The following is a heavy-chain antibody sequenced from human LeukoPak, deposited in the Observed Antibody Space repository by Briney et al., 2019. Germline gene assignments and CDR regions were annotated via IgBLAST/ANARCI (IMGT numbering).Heavy chain of an antibody. J-gene: IGHJ4*02. V-gene: IGHV3-21*01. D-gene: IGHD3-22*01. Sequence: GGSLRLSCAPSGFTFSSYSMNWVRQAPGKGLEWVSSISSSSSYIYYADSVKGRFTISRDNAKNSLYLQMNSLRAEDTAVYYGACDKGDSESVYYYDSSGYYGFDYWGQGTLVTVSA. CDR1: GFTFSSYS. CDR2: ISSSSSYI. CDR3: ACDKGDSESVYYYDSSGYYGFDY.